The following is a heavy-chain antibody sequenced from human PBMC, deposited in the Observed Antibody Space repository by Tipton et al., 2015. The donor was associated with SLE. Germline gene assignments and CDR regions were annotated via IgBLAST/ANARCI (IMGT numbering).Heavy chain of an antibody. CDR1: GYSISSGYY. Sequence: TLSLTCAVSGYSISSGYYWGWIRQPPGKGLEWIGSIYHSGSTYYNPSLKSRATISVDTSKNQFSLKLSSVTAADTAVYYCASGLEVDYWGQGTLVTVSS. CDR2: IYHSGST. CDR3: ASGLEVDY. J-gene: IGHJ4*02. D-gene: IGHD5-24*01. V-gene: IGHV4-38-2*01.